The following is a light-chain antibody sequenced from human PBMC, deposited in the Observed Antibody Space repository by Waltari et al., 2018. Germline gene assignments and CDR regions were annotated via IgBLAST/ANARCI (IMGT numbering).Light chain of an antibody. V-gene: IGKV1-5*03. CDR1: QNIFTW. J-gene: IGKJ1*01. CDR2: KAS. Sequence: DIQMTQSPSTLSASVGDTVTISCRASQNIFTWLAWYQQKPGKAPKYLIYKASSLKSGVPSRFSGSGSGTEFTLTISSMQPDDFATYYCQQYNTYSWTFGQGTKVEIK. CDR3: QQYNTYSWT.